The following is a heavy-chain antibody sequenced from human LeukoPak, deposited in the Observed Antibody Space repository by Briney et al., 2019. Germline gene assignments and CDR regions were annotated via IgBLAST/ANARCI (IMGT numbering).Heavy chain of an antibody. CDR3: ARDRGLLIQQSIAALDAFDI. Sequence: SETLSLTCTVSGVSMTNYFWSWIRQPPGKGLEWIGCISDSGKTNYNPSLRSRVTISVDTSKNQFSLKLSSVTAADTAVYYCARDRGLLIQQSIAALDAFDIWGQGTMVTVSS. J-gene: IGHJ3*02. D-gene: IGHD6-6*01. CDR2: ISDSGKT. V-gene: IGHV4-59*12. CDR1: GVSMTNYF.